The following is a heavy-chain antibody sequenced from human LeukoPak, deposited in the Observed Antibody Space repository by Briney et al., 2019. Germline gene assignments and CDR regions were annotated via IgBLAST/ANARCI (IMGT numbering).Heavy chain of an antibody. CDR1: GGSISSYF. CDR3: ARGEQFYYYYYMDV. Sequence: PSETLSLTCTVSGGSISSYFWSWIRQPPGKGLEWIGYIYYSGSTNYNPSLKGRVTISVNTSKNQFSLKLSSVTAADTAVYYCARGEQFYYYYYMDVWGKGTTVTVSS. V-gene: IGHV4-59*01. J-gene: IGHJ6*03. CDR2: IYYSGST. D-gene: IGHD1/OR15-1a*01.